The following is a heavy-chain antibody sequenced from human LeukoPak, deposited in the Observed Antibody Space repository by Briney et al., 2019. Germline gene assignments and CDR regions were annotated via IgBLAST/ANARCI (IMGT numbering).Heavy chain of an antibody. CDR1: GDSITNYF. V-gene: IGHV4-59*01. J-gene: IGHJ4*02. CDR2: IYYTGNT. CDR3: ARGRVAYSAYYFDY. Sequence: SETLSLTCTVSGDSITNYFWSWIRQPPGKGLEWIGYIYYTGNTNYKPSLKIRVTISVDTSTNPFSLRLRSVTAADTAVYYCARGRVAYSAYYFDYWGRGTLVTVSS. D-gene: IGHD2-15*01.